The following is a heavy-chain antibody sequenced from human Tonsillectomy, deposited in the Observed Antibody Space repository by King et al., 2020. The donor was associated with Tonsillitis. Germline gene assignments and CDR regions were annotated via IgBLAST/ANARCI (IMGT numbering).Heavy chain of an antibody. CDR3: ARDWDSSGYYLLDY. D-gene: IGHD3-22*01. CDR2: IYTSGST. J-gene: IGHJ4*02. V-gene: IGHV4-4*07. CDR1: GGSISSYY. Sequence: QLQESGPGLVKPSETLSLTCTVSGGSISSYYWSWIRQPAGKGLEWIGRIYTSGSTNYNPSLKSRVPMSVDTSKNQFSLKLSSVTAADTAVYYCARDWDSSGYYLLDYWGQGTLVTVSS.